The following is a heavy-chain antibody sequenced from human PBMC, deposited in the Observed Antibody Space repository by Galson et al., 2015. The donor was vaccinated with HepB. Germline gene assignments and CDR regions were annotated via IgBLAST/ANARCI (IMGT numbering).Heavy chain of an antibody. V-gene: IGHV1-8*01. CDR3: ARLRRCSTTSCYSSWYFDL. CDR2: MNPHPHSGNT. CDR1: GYTFSSYD. D-gene: IGHD2-2*01. J-gene: IGHJ2*01. Sequence: QSGAEVKKPGASVKVSCKASGYTFSSYDINWVRQATGQGLEWMGWMNPHPHSGNTGYAQNFQRRITMTRNTSISTAYMELSSLRSEDTAVYYCARLRRCSTTSCYSSWYFDLWGRGTLVTVSS.